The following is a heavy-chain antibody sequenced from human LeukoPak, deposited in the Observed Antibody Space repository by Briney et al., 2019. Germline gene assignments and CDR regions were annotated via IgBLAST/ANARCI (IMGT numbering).Heavy chain of an antibody. CDR1: GFTVSSNY. Sequence: GGSLRLSCAASGFTVSSNYMSWVRQAPGKGLEGVSVIYSDGSTYYADSVKGRFTISRDSSKNTLYLQMNSLRAEDTAVYYCAKMTTVTTKDFDYWGQGTLVTVSS. D-gene: IGHD4-11*01. CDR3: AKMTTVTTKDFDY. V-gene: IGHV3-53*01. CDR2: IYSDGST. J-gene: IGHJ4*02.